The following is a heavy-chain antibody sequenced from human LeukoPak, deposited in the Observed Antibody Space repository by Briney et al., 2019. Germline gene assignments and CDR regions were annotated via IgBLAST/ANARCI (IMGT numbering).Heavy chain of an antibody. CDR3: ARDRAMEVGAYYFDY. V-gene: IGHV3-21*01. D-gene: IGHD1-26*01. CDR1: GFTFSSYS. CDR2: ISSSSSYI. Sequence: PGGSLRLSCAASGFTFSSYSMNWVRQAPGKGLEWVSSISSSSSYIYYADSVKGRFTISRDNAKNSLYLQMNSLRAEDTAVYYFARDRAMEVGAYYFDYWGQGTLVTVSS. J-gene: IGHJ4*02.